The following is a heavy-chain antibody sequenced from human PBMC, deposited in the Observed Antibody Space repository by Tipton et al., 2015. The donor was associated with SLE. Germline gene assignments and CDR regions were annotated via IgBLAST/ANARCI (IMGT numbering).Heavy chain of an antibody. D-gene: IGHD6-13*01. V-gene: IGHV4-59*01. J-gene: IGHJ3*02. CDR2: IYYSGST. CDR1: GGSISSYY. Sequence: TLSLTCTVSGGSISSYYWSWIRQPPGKGLEWIGYIYYSGSTNYNPSLKSRVTISVDTSKNQFSLKLSSVTAADTAVYYCARGSGGRYSSSWYGVAFDIWGQGTMVTVSS. CDR3: ARGSGGRYSSSWYGVAFDI.